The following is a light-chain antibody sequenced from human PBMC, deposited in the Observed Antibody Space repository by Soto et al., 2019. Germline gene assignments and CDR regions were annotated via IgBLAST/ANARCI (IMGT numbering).Light chain of an antibody. CDR2: HVK. Sequence: QSALTQPASVSGSPGQSITISCTGYNNDVAVYNYVSWYQQRPGKAPELLIYHVKNRPSGISNRFSGSKSGKTASLIISGLQAEDEADYYCSSLITRSTGVFGGGTKLSVL. V-gene: IGLV2-14*03. CDR1: NNDVAVYNY. J-gene: IGLJ3*02. CDR3: SSLITRSTGV.